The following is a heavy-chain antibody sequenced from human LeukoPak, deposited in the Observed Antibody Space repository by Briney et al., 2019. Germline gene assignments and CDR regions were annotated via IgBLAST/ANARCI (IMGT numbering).Heavy chain of an antibody. J-gene: IGHJ4*02. Sequence: SETLSLTCTVSGGSISSSSYYWSWIRQPRGKGLEWIGYIYYSGSTNYNPSLKSRVTISVDTSKNQFSLKLSSVTAADTAVYYCARGGYYDSSGFVDYWGQGTLVTVSS. V-gene: IGHV4-61*01. D-gene: IGHD3-22*01. CDR1: GGSISSSSYY. CDR2: IYYSGST. CDR3: ARGGYYDSSGFVDY.